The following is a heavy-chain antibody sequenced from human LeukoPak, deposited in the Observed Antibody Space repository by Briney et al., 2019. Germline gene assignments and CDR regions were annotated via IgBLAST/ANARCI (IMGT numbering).Heavy chain of an antibody. J-gene: IGHJ4*02. V-gene: IGHV4-34*01. CDR1: GGSFSGYY. Sequence: SETLSLTCAVYGGSFSGYYWSWIRQPPGKGLEWIGEINHSGSTNYNPSLKSRVTISVDTSKNQFSLKLSSVTAADTAVYYCATDPGYGDYYFDFWGQGTLVTVSS. CDR3: ATDPGYGDYYFDF. D-gene: IGHD4-17*01. CDR2: INHSGST.